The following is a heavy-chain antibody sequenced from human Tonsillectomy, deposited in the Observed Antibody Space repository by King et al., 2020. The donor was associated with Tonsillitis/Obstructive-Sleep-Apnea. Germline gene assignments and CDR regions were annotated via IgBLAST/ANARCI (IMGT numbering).Heavy chain of an antibody. V-gene: IGHV4-4*07. Sequence: VQLQESGPGLVKPSETLSLTCTVSGGSIRDYYWSWIRQPAGKGLEWIGRMYSSGSTNCNPSLKSRATMLVDTPKNQFSLKLSSVTAADTAVYYCARDAGSYEGYFDYWAREPWSPSP. D-gene: IGHD1-26*01. CDR1: GGSIRDYY. J-gene: IGHJ4*02. CDR2: MYSSGST. CDR3: ARDAGSYEGYFDY.